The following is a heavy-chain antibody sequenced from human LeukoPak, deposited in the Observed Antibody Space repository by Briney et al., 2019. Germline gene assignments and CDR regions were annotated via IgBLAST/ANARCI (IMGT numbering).Heavy chain of an antibody. Sequence: SGPTLVNPTHTLTLTCSLSGVSLSTSGAGVGWIRQPPGKALEWLALIYWDDDSRYSPSLKSRLTLAKDTSKHQVVLTLTNMDSVHTATYYCAHSQVFSYGSFHDAYDIWGLGMLVTVSS. D-gene: IGHD5-18*01. CDR2: IYWDDDS. J-gene: IGHJ3*02. CDR3: AHSQVFSYGSFHDAYDI. V-gene: IGHV2-5*02. CDR1: GVSLSTSGAG.